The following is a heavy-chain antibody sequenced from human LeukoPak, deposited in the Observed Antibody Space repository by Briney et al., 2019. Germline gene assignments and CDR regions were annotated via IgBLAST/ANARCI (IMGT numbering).Heavy chain of an antibody. CDR2: ISYDGSNK. V-gene: IGHV3-30*04. D-gene: IGHD3-22*01. Sequence: GGSLRLSCAASGFTFSSYAMHWVRQAPGKGLEWVAVISYDGSNKYYADSVKGRFTISRDNSKNTLYLQMDSLRAEDTAVYYCASGVYYYDSSGYENFDYWGQGTLVTVSS. CDR3: ASGVYYYDSSGYENFDY. CDR1: GFTFSSYA. J-gene: IGHJ4*02.